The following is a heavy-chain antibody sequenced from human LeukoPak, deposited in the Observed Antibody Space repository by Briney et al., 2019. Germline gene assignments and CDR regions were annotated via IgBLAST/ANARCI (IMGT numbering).Heavy chain of an antibody. CDR2: IYYSGST. Sequence: PSQTLSLTCTVSGGSISSGGYYWSWTRQHPGKGLEWNGYIYYSGSTYYNPSLKSRVTISVDTSKNQFSPKLSSVTAADTAVYYCARSRRYSYLFFDYWGQGTLVTVSS. CDR3: ARSRRYSYLFFDY. CDR1: GGSISSGGYY. J-gene: IGHJ4*02. D-gene: IGHD5-18*01. V-gene: IGHV4-31*03.